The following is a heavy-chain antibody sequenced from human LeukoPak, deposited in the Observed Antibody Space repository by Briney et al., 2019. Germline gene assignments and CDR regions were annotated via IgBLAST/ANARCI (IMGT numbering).Heavy chain of an antibody. CDR1: GFTFSNYW. D-gene: IGHD2-21*02. CDR3: ARDYCAGDCSWAYMDV. CDR2: IKVDGSKK. J-gene: IGHJ6*03. Sequence: GGSLRLSCAASGFTFSNYWMSWVRQAPGKGLEWVANIKVDGSKKHYVASVNGRFTISRDNAKSSLYLQMNSLRAEDTAVYYCARDYCAGDCSWAYMDVWGKGTTVTVSS. V-gene: IGHV3-7*01.